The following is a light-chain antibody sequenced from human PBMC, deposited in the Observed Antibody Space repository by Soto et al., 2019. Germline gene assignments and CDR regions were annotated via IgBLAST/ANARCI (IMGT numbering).Light chain of an antibody. Sequence: VLTQSPGTLSMYPGERATLSCRASHSVSRRYLPWSQESPAQAPRLLIYGASSRPTGIADRFSCSGSETDFSLTISRLEPEDFAVYCCQQYGCSPFTFVQGTRLDFK. J-gene: IGKJ5*01. CDR3: QQYGCSPFT. CDR2: GAS. V-gene: IGKV3-20*01. CDR1: HSVSRRY.